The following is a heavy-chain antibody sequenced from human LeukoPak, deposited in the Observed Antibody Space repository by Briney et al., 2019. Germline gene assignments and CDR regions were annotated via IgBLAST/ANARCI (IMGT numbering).Heavy chain of an antibody. CDR2: IGGGGGAT. Sequence: GGSLRLSCAASGFTFSSFAMTWVRQAPGKGLEGVSAIGGGGGATYYADSVKGRFAISRDNSKSTLYLQMNSLRAEDTTVYYCAQASTGWYRYYWGQGTLVTVSS. CDR3: AQASTGWYRYY. J-gene: IGHJ4*02. V-gene: IGHV3-23*01. CDR1: GFTFSSFA. D-gene: IGHD6-19*01.